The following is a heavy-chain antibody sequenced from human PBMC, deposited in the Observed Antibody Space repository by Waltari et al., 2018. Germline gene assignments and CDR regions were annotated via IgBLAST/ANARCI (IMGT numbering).Heavy chain of an antibody. Sequence: QVQLVQSGAEVKKPGASVKVSCKASGYTFTSYDINWVRQATGQGLEWMGWMNPKSGNTGYEQKFQGRVTRTRNTARSTAYMGLSSLRSEDTAVYYCARAYGSGSYWGDNWFDPWGQGTLVTVSS. V-gene: IGHV1-8*01. CDR1: GYTFTSYD. CDR2: MNPKSGNT. CDR3: ARAYGSGSYWGDNWFDP. D-gene: IGHD3-10*01. J-gene: IGHJ5*02.